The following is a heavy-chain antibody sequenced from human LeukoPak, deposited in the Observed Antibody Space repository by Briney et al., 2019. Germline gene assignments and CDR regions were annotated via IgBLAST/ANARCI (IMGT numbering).Heavy chain of an antibody. Sequence: ASVKVSCKASGYTFTGYYMHWVRQAPGQGLEWMGWINPNSGGTNYAQKFQGRVAMTRDTSISTAYMELSRLRSDDTAMYYCARTYGSGSYDFDYWGQGTLVTVSS. CDR3: ARTYGSGSYDFDY. J-gene: IGHJ4*02. V-gene: IGHV1-2*02. D-gene: IGHD3-10*01. CDR1: GYTFTGYY. CDR2: INPNSGGT.